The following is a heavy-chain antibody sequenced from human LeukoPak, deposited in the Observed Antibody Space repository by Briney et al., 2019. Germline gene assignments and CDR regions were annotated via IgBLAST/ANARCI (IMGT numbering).Heavy chain of an antibody. D-gene: IGHD5-12*01. CDR3: ARVIGYDQLDY. CDR1: GGSIARGGYY. CDR2: IHYSGST. J-gene: IGHJ4*02. V-gene: IGHV4-31*03. Sequence: SQTLSLTHSLAGGSIARGGYYWGWLREHPGKGLEWIGYIHYSGSTYYNPSLKSRVSISVSTSKNRFSLQLSSVTAADTAVYYCARVIGYDQLDYWGQGTLVTVSS.